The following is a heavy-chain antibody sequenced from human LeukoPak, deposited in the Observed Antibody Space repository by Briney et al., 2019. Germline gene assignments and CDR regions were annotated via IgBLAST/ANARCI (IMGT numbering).Heavy chain of an antibody. J-gene: IGHJ3*02. CDR3: ARGYGGNSEAFDI. D-gene: IGHD4-23*01. CDR2: IIPIFGTA. Sequence: SVKVSYKASGGTFSSYAISWVRQAPGQGLEWMGRIIPIFGTANYAQKFQGRVTITADKSTSTAYMELSSLRSEDTAVYYCARGYGGNSEAFDIWGQGTMVTVSS. CDR1: GGTFSSYA. V-gene: IGHV1-69*06.